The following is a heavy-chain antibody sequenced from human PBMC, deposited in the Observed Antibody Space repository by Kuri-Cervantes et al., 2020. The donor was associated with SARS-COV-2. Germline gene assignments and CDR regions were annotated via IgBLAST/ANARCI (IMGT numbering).Heavy chain of an antibody. D-gene: IGHD2-15*01. V-gene: IGHV3-21*01. J-gene: IGHJ4*02. CDR1: GFTFSNAW. CDR3: AKDQHGIVVVVAAIDY. Sequence: GGSLRLSCAASGFTFSNAWMSWVRQAPGKGLEWVSGISWNSNNIDYVDSVKGRFTISRDNAKNSLFLQMNSLRAEDTAVYYCAKDQHGIVVVVAAIDYWGQGTLVTVSS. CDR2: ISWNSNNI.